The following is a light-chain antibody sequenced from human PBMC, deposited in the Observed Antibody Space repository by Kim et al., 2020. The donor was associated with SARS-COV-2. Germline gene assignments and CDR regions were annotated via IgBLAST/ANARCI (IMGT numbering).Light chain of an antibody. J-gene: IGKJ4*01. V-gene: IGKV3-11*01. Sequence: SPGEGAILSCRASQTIGISLGWYQHKLGQAPRLLIYDAANRAAGIPDRFSGGGSGTDFTLTISSLEPEDFAIYYCQQRNNWPPAVTFGGGTKVDIK. CDR3: QQRNNWPPAVT. CDR2: DAA. CDR1: QTIGIS.